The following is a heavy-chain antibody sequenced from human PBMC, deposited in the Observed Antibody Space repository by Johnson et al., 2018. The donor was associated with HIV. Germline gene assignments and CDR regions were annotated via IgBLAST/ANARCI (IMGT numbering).Heavy chain of an antibody. Sequence: VQLVESGGGVVQPGGSLRLSCAASGFTFSRYGMHWVRQAPGKGLEWVAFIRYDGSNKYYADSVKGRFTISRDNSKNTLYLQMNSLRAEDTAVYYCAKDLEEGQQWLIGAFDIWGQGTMVTVSS. D-gene: IGHD6-19*01. CDR2: IRYDGSNK. J-gene: IGHJ3*02. CDR3: AKDLEEGQQWLIGAFDI. V-gene: IGHV3-30*02. CDR1: GFTFSRYG.